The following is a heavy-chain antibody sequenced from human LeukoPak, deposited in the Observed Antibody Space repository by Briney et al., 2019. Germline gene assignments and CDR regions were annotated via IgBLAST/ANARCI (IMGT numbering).Heavy chain of an antibody. Sequence: ASLKVSCKASGYTFTSYVISWVRQAPGQGLEWMGWISAYNGNTNYAQKLQGRVTMTTDTSTSTAYMELRSLRSDDTAVYYCARDHHDSSFYYYYMDVWGKGTTVTVSS. D-gene: IGHD6-19*01. CDR3: ARDHHDSSFYYYYMDV. CDR1: GYTFTSYV. V-gene: IGHV1-18*01. CDR2: ISAYNGNT. J-gene: IGHJ6*03.